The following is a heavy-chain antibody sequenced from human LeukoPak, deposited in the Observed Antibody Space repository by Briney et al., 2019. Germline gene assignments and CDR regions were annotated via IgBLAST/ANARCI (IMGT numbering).Heavy chain of an antibody. CDR2: IWYDGSKK. CDR3: ARLSGSFLDY. V-gene: IGHV3-33*01. CDR1: GFTFSRDG. D-gene: IGHD1-26*01. Sequence: GGSLRLSCAASGFTFSRDGMHWVRQAPGKGLEWVAVIWYDGSKKYYADSVKGRFTISRDNSKNTLYLQMNSLRAEDTAVYYCARLSGSFLDYWGQGTLVTVSS. J-gene: IGHJ4*02.